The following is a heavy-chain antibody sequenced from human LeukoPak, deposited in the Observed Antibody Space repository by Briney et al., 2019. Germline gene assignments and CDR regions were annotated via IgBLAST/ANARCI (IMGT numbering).Heavy chain of an antibody. CDR1: GFTFSSYA. CDR3: AKDEGQLWLRGGDY. Sequence: GGSLRLSCAASGFTFSSYAMSWVRQAPGKGVEGVSAISGSGGSTYYADSVKGRFTISRDNSKNTLYLQMNSLRAEDTAVYYCAKDEGQLWLRGGDYWGQGTLVTVSS. CDR2: ISGSGGST. D-gene: IGHD5-18*01. J-gene: IGHJ4*02. V-gene: IGHV3-23*01.